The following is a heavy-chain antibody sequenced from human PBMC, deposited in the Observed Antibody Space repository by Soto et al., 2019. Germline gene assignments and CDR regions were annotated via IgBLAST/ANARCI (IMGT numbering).Heavy chain of an antibody. CDR2: TYHSGST. J-gene: IGHJ6*02. V-gene: IGHV4-4*02. CDR3: ASAPKRNYYDSSGSYYGMEV. D-gene: IGHD3-22*01. Sequence: SETLSLTCAVSGGSISSSNWWICVRQPPGKGLEWIGETYHSGSTNYNPSLKSRVTISVDKSKNQFSLKLSSVTAADTAVYYCASAPKRNYYDSSGSYYGMEVWGQGTKVTVSS. CDR1: GGSISSSNW.